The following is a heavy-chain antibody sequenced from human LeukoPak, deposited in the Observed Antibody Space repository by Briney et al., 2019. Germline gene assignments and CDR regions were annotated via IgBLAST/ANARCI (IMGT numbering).Heavy chain of an antibody. V-gene: IGHV3-23*01. D-gene: IGHD2-2*01. CDR2: ISAHGGST. J-gene: IGHJ3*02. Sequence: GGSLRLSCAASGFSFTNYAMSWVRQAPGEGLEWVSAISAHGGSTYYADSVKGRFTISRDNSKNTLYLQMNSLRAEDTAVYYCAKDLVVVPAAGDTFDIWGQGTMVTVSS. CDR3: AKDLVVVPAAGDTFDI. CDR1: GFSFTNYA.